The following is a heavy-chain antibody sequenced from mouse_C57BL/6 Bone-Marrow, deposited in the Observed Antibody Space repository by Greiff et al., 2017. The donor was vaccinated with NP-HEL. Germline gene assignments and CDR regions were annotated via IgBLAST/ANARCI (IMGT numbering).Heavy chain of an antibody. CDR3: ARWSWVHYFDY. D-gene: IGHD4-1*01. Sequence: EVQLQQSGPELVKPGASVKISCKASGYTFTDYYMNWVKQSHGKSLEWIGDINPNNGGTSYNQKFKGKATLTVDKSSSTAYMELRSLASEDSAVYYCARWSWVHYFDYWGQGTTLTVSS. CDR2: INPNNGGT. CDR1: GYTFTDYY. J-gene: IGHJ2*01. V-gene: IGHV1-26*01.